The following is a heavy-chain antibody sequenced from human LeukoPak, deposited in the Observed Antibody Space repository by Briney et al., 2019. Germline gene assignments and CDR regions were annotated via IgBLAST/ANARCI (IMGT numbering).Heavy chain of an antibody. D-gene: IGHD1-26*01. V-gene: IGHV4-34*01. Sequence: PSETLSLTCAIYSESFSGYFWSWIRQPPGKGLEWIGEINYSGSTNYNPSLKSRVTISVDTSKNQFSLKLSSVTAADTAVYYCARGIIVGATWGENDNWFDPWGQGTLVTVSS. CDR2: INYSGST. CDR3: ARGIIVGATWGENDNWFDP. CDR1: SESFSGYF. J-gene: IGHJ5*02.